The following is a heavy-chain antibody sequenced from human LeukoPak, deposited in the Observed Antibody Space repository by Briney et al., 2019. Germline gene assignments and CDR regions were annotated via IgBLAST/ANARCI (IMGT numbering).Heavy chain of an antibody. J-gene: IGHJ5*02. D-gene: IGHD4-17*01. CDR1: GYTFTGYY. CDR2: INPNSGGT. V-gene: IGHV1-2*02. Sequence: ASVKVSCKASGYTFTGYYMHWVRQAPGQGLEWMGWINPNSGGTNYAQKFQGRVTMTRDTSISTAYMELSRLRSDDTAVYYCARVVMRVTTMTTGGPYNWFDPWGQGTLVTVSS. CDR3: ARVVMRVTTMTTGGPYNWFDP.